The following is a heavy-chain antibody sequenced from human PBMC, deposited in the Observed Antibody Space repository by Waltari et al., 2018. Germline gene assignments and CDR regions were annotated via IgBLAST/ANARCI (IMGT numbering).Heavy chain of an antibody. V-gene: IGHV3-7*01. CDR1: GGTFSSYT. J-gene: IGHJ4*02. D-gene: IGHD2-15*01. CDR3: VRNRGWQQFDF. Sequence: VQLVQSGAEVKKPGSSVKVSCKASGGTFSSYTISWVRQAPGKGLEWVAGIKEDGSRKDYVDSVKGRFTISRDNAKSTLYLQMNSLRAEDTAVFYCVRNRGWQQFDFWGQGTLVTVSS. CDR2: IKEDGSRK.